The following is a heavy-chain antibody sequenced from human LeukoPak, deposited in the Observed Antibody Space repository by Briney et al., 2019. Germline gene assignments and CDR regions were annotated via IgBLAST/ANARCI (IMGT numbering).Heavy chain of an antibody. CDR2: ISTNGGST. CDR3: ARQPVVAARGDWFDP. D-gene: IGHD2-15*01. CDR1: GFTFSSYA. V-gene: IGHV3-23*01. J-gene: IGHJ5*02. Sequence: GGSLRLSCEASGFTFSSYAMSWVPQAPGKGLEWVSGISTNGGSTSYADSVKGRLTISRDNPRNMLYMEMNSLRAEDTAVYYCARQPVVAARGDWFDPWGQGTLVTVSS.